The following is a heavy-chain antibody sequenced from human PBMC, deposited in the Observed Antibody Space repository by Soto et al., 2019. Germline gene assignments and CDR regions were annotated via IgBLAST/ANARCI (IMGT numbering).Heavy chain of an antibody. Sequence: SETLSLTCAVSGGSISSGGYSWSWIRQPPGKGLEWIGYIYHSGSTYYNPSLKSRVTISVDRSKNQFSLKLSSVTAADTAVYYCARGASAYGDYFDYWGQGTLVTVSS. CDR2: IYHSGST. D-gene: IGHD4-17*01. CDR3: ARGASAYGDYFDY. V-gene: IGHV4-30-2*01. CDR1: GGSISSGGYS. J-gene: IGHJ4*02.